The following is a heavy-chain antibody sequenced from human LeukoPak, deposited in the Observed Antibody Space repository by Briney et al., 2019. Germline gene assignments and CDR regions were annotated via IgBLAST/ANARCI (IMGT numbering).Heavy chain of an antibody. J-gene: IGHJ4*02. CDR2: IIPIFGIA. Sequence: GASVKVSCKASGGTFSSYAISWVRQAPGQGLEWMGRIIPIFGIANYAQKFQGRVTITADKSTSTAYMELSSLRSEDTAVYYSARHDYGDYFGYWGQGTLVTVSS. V-gene: IGHV1-69*04. CDR1: GGTFSSYA. CDR3: ARHDYGDYFGY. D-gene: IGHD4-17*01.